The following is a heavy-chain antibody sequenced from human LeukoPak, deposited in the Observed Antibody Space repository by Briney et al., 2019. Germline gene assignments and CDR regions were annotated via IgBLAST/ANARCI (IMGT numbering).Heavy chain of an antibody. CDR2: ISHDGSNK. Sequence: GGSLRLSCAASGFTFSDYSMNWVRQAPGKGLEWVAVISHDGSNKYSADSVKGRFTISRDNSKNTLYLQMDSLRAEDTAVYYCARVECTSTTCYWGKYYFDYWGQGTLVTVSS. D-gene: IGHD2-2*01. J-gene: IGHJ4*02. CDR1: GFTFSDYS. CDR3: ARVECTSTTCYWGKYYFDY. V-gene: IGHV3-30*03.